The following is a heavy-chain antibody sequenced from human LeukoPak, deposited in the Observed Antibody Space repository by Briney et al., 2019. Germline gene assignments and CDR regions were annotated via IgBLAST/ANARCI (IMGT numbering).Heavy chain of an antibody. CDR3: ARVLDDYVWGSYRLNNALDI. J-gene: IGHJ3*02. CDR2: ISAYNGNT. Sequence: ASVKVSCKASGYTFTSYGISWVRQAPGQGLEWMGWISAYNGNTNYAQKLQGRVTMTTDTSTSTAYMELRSLRSDDTAVYYCARVLDDYVWGSYRLNNALDIWGQGTMVTVSS. D-gene: IGHD3-16*02. V-gene: IGHV1-18*01. CDR1: GYTFTSYG.